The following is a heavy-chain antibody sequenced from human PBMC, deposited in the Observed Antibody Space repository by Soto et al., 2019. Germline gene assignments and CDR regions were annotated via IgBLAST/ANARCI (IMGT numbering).Heavy chain of an antibody. V-gene: IGHV4-31*03. CDR2: IYYSGST. J-gene: IGHJ4*02. CDR1: GGSISSGGYY. CDR3: ARLDTAMVRLADY. D-gene: IGHD5-18*01. Sequence: SETLSLTCTVSGGSISSGGYYWSWIRQHPGKGLEWIGYIYYSGSTYYNPSLKSRVTISVDTSKNQFSLKLSSVTAADTAVYYCARLDTAMVRLADYWGQGTLVTVSS.